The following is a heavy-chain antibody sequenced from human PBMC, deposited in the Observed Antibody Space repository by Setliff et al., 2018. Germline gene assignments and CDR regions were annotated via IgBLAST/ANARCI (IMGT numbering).Heavy chain of an antibody. CDR2: ITASGGST. D-gene: IGHD3-16*01. CDR3: AKVPTWGSVDY. CDR1: GFIFSNHA. V-gene: IGHV3-23*01. J-gene: IGHJ4*02. Sequence: LRLSCAASGFIFSNHAMSWVRQVPGKGLEWVSAITASGGSTYYADSVKGRFTISRDNSKNMLYLQMNSLRAEDTALYYCAKVPTWGSVDYWGQGTLVTVSS.